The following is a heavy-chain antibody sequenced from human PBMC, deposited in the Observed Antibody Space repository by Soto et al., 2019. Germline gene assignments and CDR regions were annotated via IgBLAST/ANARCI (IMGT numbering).Heavy chain of an antibody. CDR1: GYHFGSYW. Sequence: PGESLKISCKGSGYHFGSYWIGWVRQTPAEGLEWVGIIYPTNSDTRYNPSFQGHVTVSADRSISTAYLQWRSLEASDTAIYYCARHLMHPEGRQSYSDTWGQGTPVTVSS. CDR2: IYPTNSDT. V-gene: IGHV5-51*01. CDR3: ARHLMHPEGRQSYSDT. D-gene: IGHD3-22*01. J-gene: IGHJ5*02.